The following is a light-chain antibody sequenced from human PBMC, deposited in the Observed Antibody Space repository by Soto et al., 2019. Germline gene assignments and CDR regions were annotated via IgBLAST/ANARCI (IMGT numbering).Light chain of an antibody. CDR1: NSDVGGYNY. Sequence: QSALTQPASVSGSPGQSITISCTGTNSDVGGYNYVSWYQQHPGKAPKLMIYEVSNRPSGVSNRFSGSKSGNTASLTISGLQADDEADYYCISYTVSRSYVFGPGTKVTVL. V-gene: IGLV2-14*01. CDR2: EVS. CDR3: ISYTVSRSYV. J-gene: IGLJ1*01.